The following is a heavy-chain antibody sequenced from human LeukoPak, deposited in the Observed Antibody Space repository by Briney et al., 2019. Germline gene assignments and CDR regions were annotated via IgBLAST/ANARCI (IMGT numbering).Heavy chain of an antibody. J-gene: IGHJ5*02. Sequence: GGSLRLSCATSRFTFSNAWMSWVRQAPGKGLEWVGRIRSKTDGGTTDYTAPVKGRFTMERDDSKNTLYLQMNSLRAEDTAVYYCARNWRQLVDWFDPWGQGTLVTVSS. CDR3: ARNWRQLVDWFDP. D-gene: IGHD6-6*01. V-gene: IGHV3-15*01. CDR1: RFTFSNAW. CDR2: IRSKTDGGTT.